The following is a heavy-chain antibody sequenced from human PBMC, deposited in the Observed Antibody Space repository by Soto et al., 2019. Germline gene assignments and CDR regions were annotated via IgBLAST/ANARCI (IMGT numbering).Heavy chain of an antibody. CDR2: ISSNGESTHHTGAT. Sequence: GWSLRLSCTASGFNFRSYAMSWVRQAPGKGLEWVSIISSNGESTHHTGATYYADSVRGRFTISRDNSKNTLYLQMNSLRAEDTAVYYCARDQAGSWYYYYYGMDVWGQGTTVTVSS. J-gene: IGHJ6*02. D-gene: IGHD6-13*01. CDR3: ARDQAGSWYYYYYGMDV. CDR1: GFNFRSYA. V-gene: IGHV3-NL1*01.